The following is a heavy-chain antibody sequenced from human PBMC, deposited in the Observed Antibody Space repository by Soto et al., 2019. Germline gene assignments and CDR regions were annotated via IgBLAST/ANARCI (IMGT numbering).Heavy chain of an antibody. D-gene: IGHD4-4*01. CDR2: IIPIFGTA. J-gene: IGHJ6*02. CDR3: ARGRTEYSNYAPRGAHYYYYYGMDV. CDR1: GGTFSSYA. V-gene: IGHV1-69*13. Sequence: GASVKVSCKASGGTFSSYAISWVRQAPGQGLEWMGGIIPIFGTANYAQKFQGRVTITADESTSTAYMELSSLRSEDTAVYYCARGRTEYSNYAPRGAHYYYYYGMDVWGQGTTVTVSS.